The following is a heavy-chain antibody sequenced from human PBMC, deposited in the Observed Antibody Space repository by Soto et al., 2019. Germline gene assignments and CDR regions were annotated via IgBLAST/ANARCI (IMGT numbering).Heavy chain of an antibody. Sequence: QVQLVQSGAEVKAPGSSLKVSCKFSGGTFNSYAITWVRQVPGQGLEWMGGIIPILGTTNSAQKFLGRVTITADTSTNTAYMDLRQLRAEDTAVYYWARALVRFLRQTHKGYAMDVWGKGTTVTVSS. J-gene: IGHJ6*04. CDR3: ARALVRFLRQTHKGYAMDV. D-gene: IGHD3-3*01. CDR2: IIPILGTT. CDR1: GGTFNSYA. V-gene: IGHV1-69*06.